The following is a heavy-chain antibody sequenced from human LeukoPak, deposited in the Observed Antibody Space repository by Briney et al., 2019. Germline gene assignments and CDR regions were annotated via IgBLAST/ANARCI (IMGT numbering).Heavy chain of an antibody. Sequence: GGSLRLSCAASGFTFSSYSMNWVRQAPGEGLEWVSSISSSTSYIYYADSVKGRFTISRDNAKNSLYLQMNSLRAEDMALYYCAKGDNRYCSGGSCLSFFDYWGQGTLVTVSS. V-gene: IGHV3-21*04. CDR3: AKGDNRYCSGGSCLSFFDY. D-gene: IGHD2-15*01. CDR1: GFTFSSYS. J-gene: IGHJ4*02. CDR2: ISSSTSYI.